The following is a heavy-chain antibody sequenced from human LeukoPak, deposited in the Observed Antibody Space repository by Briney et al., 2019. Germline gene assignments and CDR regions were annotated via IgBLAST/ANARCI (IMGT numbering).Heavy chain of an antibody. Sequence: PGGSLRLSCAASGFTFSSYSMNWVRQAPGKGLEWVSYISSSSSTIYYADSVKGRFTISRDNAKNSLYLQMNSLRAEDTAVYYCARPTRYYDSSGYSSPVFDYWGQGTLVTVSS. V-gene: IGHV3-48*04. D-gene: IGHD3-22*01. J-gene: IGHJ4*02. CDR2: ISSSSSTI. CDR1: GFTFSSYS. CDR3: ARPTRYYDSSGYSSPVFDY.